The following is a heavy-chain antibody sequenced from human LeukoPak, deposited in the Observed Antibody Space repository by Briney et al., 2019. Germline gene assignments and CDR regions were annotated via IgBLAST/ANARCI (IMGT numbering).Heavy chain of an antibody. Sequence: SETLSLTCAVYGGSFSGYYWSWIRQPPGKGLEWIGEINHSGSTNYNPSLKSRVTISVDTSKNQFSLKLSSVTAADTAVYYCARRGITMVRGRGNWFDPWGQGTLVTVSS. CDR3: ARRGITMVRGRGNWFDP. CDR1: GGSFSGYY. J-gene: IGHJ5*02. D-gene: IGHD3-10*01. V-gene: IGHV4-34*01. CDR2: INHSGST.